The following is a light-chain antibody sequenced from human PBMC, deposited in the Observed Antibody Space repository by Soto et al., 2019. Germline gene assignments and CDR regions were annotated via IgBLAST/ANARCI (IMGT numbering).Light chain of an antibody. CDR3: SSFTSGNTFYF. Sequence: QSALTQPASVSGSPGQSITISCTGTSSDVGGYDYVSWYQQHPGKAPKLIIYEVSNRPSGVSNRFSGSKSGNTASLTISGLQADDEADYYCSSFTSGNTFYFFGTGTKLTVL. J-gene: IGLJ1*01. CDR1: SSDVGGYDY. V-gene: IGLV2-14*01. CDR2: EVS.